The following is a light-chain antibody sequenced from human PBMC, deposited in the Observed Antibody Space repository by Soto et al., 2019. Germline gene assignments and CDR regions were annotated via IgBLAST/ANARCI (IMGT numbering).Light chain of an antibody. CDR3: QQYNNWPPWT. Sequence: EIVMTQSPATLSVSPGERDTLSCRASQSVSSNLAWYQQKPGQAPRLLIYGESTRATGIPARFSGSGSGTEFTLTISSRQSEDFAVYYGQQYNNWPPWTFGQGTKVEIK. V-gene: IGKV3-15*01. CDR2: GES. CDR1: QSVSSN. J-gene: IGKJ1*01.